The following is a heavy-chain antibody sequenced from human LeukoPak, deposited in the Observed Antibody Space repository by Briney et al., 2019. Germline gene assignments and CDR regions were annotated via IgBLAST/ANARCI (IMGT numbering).Heavy chain of an antibody. Sequence: GLEWVANINRDGSERYYVDSVKGRFTIPRDDAKSSLYLQMNSLRAEDTAVYYCARRNAMDVWGQGTTVIVFS. J-gene: IGHJ6*02. V-gene: IGHV3-7*03. CDR2: INRDGSER. CDR3: ARRNAMDV.